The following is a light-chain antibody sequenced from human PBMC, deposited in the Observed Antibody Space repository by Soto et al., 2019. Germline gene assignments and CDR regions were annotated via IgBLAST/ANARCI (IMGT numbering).Light chain of an antibody. Sequence: QSVLTQPPSASGTPGQRVTISCSGSSSNIGKNTVNWYQQLPGTAPKLLISTNNQRPSGVPDRFSGSKSGTSGSLAISGLQSEDEAEYYCAAWDDSLKGHVFGTGTKVTVL. V-gene: IGLV1-44*01. J-gene: IGLJ1*01. CDR2: TNN. CDR3: AAWDDSLKGHV. CDR1: SSNIGKNT.